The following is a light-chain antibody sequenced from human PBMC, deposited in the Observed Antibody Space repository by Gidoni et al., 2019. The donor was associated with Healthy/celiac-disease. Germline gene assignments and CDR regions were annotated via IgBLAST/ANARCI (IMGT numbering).Light chain of an antibody. J-gene: IGKJ1*01. CDR1: QSVSSY. CDR2: DAS. CDR3: QQRSNWSWT. Sequence: DIVLTQSPATLSLSPGERATLSCRARQSVSSYLAWYQQKPGQAPRLLIYDASNRATGIPARFSGSGSGTDFTLTISSLEPEDFAVYYCQQRSNWSWTFGQGTKVEIK. V-gene: IGKV3-11*01.